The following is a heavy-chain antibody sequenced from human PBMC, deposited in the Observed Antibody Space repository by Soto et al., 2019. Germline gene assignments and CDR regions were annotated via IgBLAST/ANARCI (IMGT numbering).Heavy chain of an antibody. J-gene: IGHJ4*02. CDR1: GYTVTGYY. CDR3: ARVGDYYDSSGSLDY. Sequence: ASVKVSCKASGYTVTGYYMHWVRQAPGQGLEWMGWINPNSGGTYYAQKFQGWVTMTRDTSISTAYMELRRLRSDDTAVYYCARVGDYYDSSGSLDYWGQGTLVTVSS. CDR2: INPNSGGT. D-gene: IGHD3-22*01. V-gene: IGHV1-2*04.